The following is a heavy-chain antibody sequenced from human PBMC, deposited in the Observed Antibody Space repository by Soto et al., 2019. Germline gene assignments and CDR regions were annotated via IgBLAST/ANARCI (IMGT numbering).Heavy chain of an antibody. CDR1: GFTFSSYS. J-gene: IGHJ4*01. CDR2: ISSSSSYI. CDR3: XXXXXXXXXXX. Sequence: EVQLVESGGGLVKPGGSLRLSCAASGFTFSSYSMNWVRQAPGKGLEWVSSISSSSSYIYYADSVKGRFTISRDNAKNSLYLQMNXLXAXXXXXXXXXXXXXXXXXXXWXXGTLX. V-gene: IGHV3-21*01.